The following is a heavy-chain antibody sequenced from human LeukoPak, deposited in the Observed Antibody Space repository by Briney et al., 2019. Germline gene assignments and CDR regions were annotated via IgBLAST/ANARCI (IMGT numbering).Heavy chain of an antibody. J-gene: IGHJ4*02. D-gene: IGHD6-13*01. Sequence: PGGSLRLSCAASGFTFSSYWMHWVRQAPGKGLVWVSRIDSDGSNAKYADSVKGRFTISRDNAKNTLYLQMNSLRAEDTAVYYCAKGGSRHADNWGQGTLVTVFS. CDR3: AKGGSRHADN. CDR1: GFTFSSYW. V-gene: IGHV3-74*03. CDR2: IDSDGSNA.